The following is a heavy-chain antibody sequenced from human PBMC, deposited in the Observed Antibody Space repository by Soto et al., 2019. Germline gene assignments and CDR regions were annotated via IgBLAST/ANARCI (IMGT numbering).Heavy chain of an antibody. CDR1: GFTFSSYG. CDR2: ISYDGSNK. J-gene: IGHJ6*02. CDR3: AKDRSVVVPRDGMDV. V-gene: IGHV3-30*18. Sequence: QVQLVESGGGVVQPGRSLRLSCAASGFTFSSYGMHWVRQAPGKGLKWVAVISYDGSNKYYADSVKGRFTISRDNSKNTLYLQMNSLRAEDTAVYYCAKDRSVVVPRDGMDVWGQGTTVTVSS. D-gene: IGHD2-2*01.